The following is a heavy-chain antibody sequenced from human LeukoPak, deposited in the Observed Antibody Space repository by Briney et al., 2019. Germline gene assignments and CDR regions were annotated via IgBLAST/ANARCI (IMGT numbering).Heavy chain of an antibody. J-gene: IGHJ4*02. D-gene: IGHD1-26*01. CDR3: VYTGSSFNY. Sequence: ASVKVSCEASGYTYTDYGISWVRQAPGQGREWMGWINTYNGNTNYAQKLQGRVTMTTDTSTRTAYMELRSLRYDDTAVYYCVYTGSSFNYWGQGTLVTVSS. CDR2: INTYNGNT. CDR1: GYTYTDYG. V-gene: IGHV1-18*01.